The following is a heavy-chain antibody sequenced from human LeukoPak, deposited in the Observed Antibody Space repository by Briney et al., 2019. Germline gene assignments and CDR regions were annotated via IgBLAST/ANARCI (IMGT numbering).Heavy chain of an antibody. J-gene: IGHJ4*02. CDR1: GFTFSSYW. Sequence: GGSLRLSCAAPGFTFSSYWMSWVRQAPGKGLEWVANIKQDGSEKYYVDSVKGRFTISRDNAKNSLYLQMNSLRAEDTAVYYCARDSDSSGWYYFDYWGQGTLVTVSS. V-gene: IGHV3-7*01. D-gene: IGHD6-19*01. CDR2: IKQDGSEK. CDR3: ARDSDSSGWYYFDY.